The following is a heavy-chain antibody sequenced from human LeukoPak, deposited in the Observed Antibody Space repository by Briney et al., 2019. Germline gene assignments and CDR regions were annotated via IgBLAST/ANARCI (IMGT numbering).Heavy chain of an antibody. CDR2: IDWDDDR. J-gene: IGHJ4*02. Sequence: ESGPALVKPTQTLTLTCTFSGFSLTTSGMCVSWIRQRPGQALEWLARIDWDDDRHYSTSLKTRLTISKDTSKNQVVLRMSNMDPVDTATYYCARIVVSAVKGNYFDYWGQGALVTVSS. V-gene: IGHV2-70*11. D-gene: IGHD2-2*01. CDR3: ARIVVSAVKGNYFDY. CDR1: GFSLTTSGMC.